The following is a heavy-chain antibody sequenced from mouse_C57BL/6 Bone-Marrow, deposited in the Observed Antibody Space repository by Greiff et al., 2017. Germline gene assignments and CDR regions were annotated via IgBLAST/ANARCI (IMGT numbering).Heavy chain of an antibody. V-gene: IGHV1-55*01. D-gene: IGHD2-1*01. Sequence: VQLQQPGAELVKPGASVKMSCKASGYTFTSYWITWVKQRPGQGLEWIGDIYPGSGSTNYNEKFKSKATLTVDKSSSTAYMQLSSLTSEDSAVYYCARFYFPYAMDYWGQGTSVTVSS. J-gene: IGHJ4*01. CDR1: GYTFTSYW. CDR3: ARFYFPYAMDY. CDR2: IYPGSGST.